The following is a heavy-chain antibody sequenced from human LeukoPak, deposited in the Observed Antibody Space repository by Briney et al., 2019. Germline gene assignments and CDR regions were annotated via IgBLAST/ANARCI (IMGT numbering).Heavy chain of an antibody. CDR2: IYYSGST. Sequence: SETLSLTCTVSGGSITSGDYYWSWIRQPPGKGLEWIGYIYYSGSTNYNPSLKSRVTISVDTSKNQISLKLSSVTAADTAMYYCARHRLDSYGTSYYFDYWGQGTLVTVSS. J-gene: IGHJ4*02. D-gene: IGHD5-18*01. CDR1: GGSITSGDYY. CDR3: ARHRLDSYGTSYYFDY. V-gene: IGHV4-61*08.